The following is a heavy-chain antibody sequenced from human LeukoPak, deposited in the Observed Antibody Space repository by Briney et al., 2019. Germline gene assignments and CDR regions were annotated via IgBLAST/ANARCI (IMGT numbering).Heavy chain of an antibody. CDR2: INPNSGGT. CDR3: ARSEIGGSYGNGYYFDY. Sequence: GASVKVSCKTSGYTFTGYYMHWVRQAPGQGLEWMGWINPNSGGTNYAQKFQGRVTMTRDTSISTAYMELSRLRSDDTAVYYCARSEIGGSYGNGYYFDYWGQGTLVTVSS. D-gene: IGHD1-26*01. CDR1: GYTFTGYY. J-gene: IGHJ4*02. V-gene: IGHV1-2*02.